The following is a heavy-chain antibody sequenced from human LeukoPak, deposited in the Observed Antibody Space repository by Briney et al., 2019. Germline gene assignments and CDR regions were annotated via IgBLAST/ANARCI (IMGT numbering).Heavy chain of an antibody. CDR3: ARDSPSGLMVYPFDY. J-gene: IGHJ4*02. Sequence: SVKVSCKASGGTFSSYAISWVRQAPGQGLECMGRIIPIFGTANYAQKFQGRVTITTDESTSTAYMELSSLRSEDTAVYYCARDSPSGLMVYPFDYWGQGTLVTVPS. CDR1: GGTFSSYA. CDR2: IIPIFGTA. D-gene: IGHD2-8*01. V-gene: IGHV1-69*05.